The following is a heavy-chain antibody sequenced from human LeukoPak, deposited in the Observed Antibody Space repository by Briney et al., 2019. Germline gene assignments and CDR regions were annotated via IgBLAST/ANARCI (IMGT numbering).Heavy chain of an antibody. V-gene: IGHV3-30*18. CDR1: GFTFSSYG. CDR2: ISYDGSNK. Sequence: PGGSLRLSCAASGFTFSSYGMHWVRQAPGKGPEWVAVISYDGSNKYYADSVKGRFTISRDNSKNTLYLQMNSLRAEDTAVYYCAKMGEDSSGYLAFDIWGQGTMVTVSS. J-gene: IGHJ3*02. D-gene: IGHD3-22*01. CDR3: AKMGEDSSGYLAFDI.